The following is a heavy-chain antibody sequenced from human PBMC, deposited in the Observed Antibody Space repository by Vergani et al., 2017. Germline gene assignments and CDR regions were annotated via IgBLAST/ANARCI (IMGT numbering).Heavy chain of an antibody. CDR1: GYTFTSYG. D-gene: IGHD2-15*01. V-gene: IGHV1-18*04. J-gene: IGHJ6*02. CDR2: ISAYNGNT. Sequence: QVQLVQSGAEVKKPGASVKVSCKASGYTFTSYGISWVRQAPGQGLEWRGWISAYNGNTNYAQKRQGRVTMTTDKSTSTAYMELRSLRSDDTAVYYCASFVVVVAATKYYYYGMDVWGQGTTVTVSS. CDR3: ASFVVVVAATKYYYYGMDV.